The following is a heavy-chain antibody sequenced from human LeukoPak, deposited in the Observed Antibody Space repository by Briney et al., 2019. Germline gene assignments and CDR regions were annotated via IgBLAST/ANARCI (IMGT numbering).Heavy chain of an antibody. Sequence: SETLSLTCAVYGGSLSNYYWSWIRQPPGKGLEWIGEINHSGSTKCNPSLKSRITISVDMFKNQFSLELSSVTAADTAIYYCARGPASGSNFAWFDPWGQGTLVTVSS. CDR3: ARGPASGSNFAWFDP. CDR2: INHSGST. J-gene: IGHJ5*02. V-gene: IGHV4-34*01. D-gene: IGHD3-10*01. CDR1: GGSLSNYY.